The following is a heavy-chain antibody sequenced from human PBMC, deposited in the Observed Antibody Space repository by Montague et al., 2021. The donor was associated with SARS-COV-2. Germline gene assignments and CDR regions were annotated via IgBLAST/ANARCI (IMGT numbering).Heavy chain of an antibody. CDR1: GGSIITGSNFY. V-gene: IGHV4-61*02. CDR3: AKPLATGNYYY. J-gene: IGHJ4*02. D-gene: IGHD1-1*01. CDR2: IHSSGGT. Sequence: TLSLTCAVSGGSIITGSNFYWGWIRQSAGKGLEWIGRIHSSGGTNYNPSLKSRLTMSVDSSANQFSLKLTSVTAADTAVYYCAKPLATGNYYYWGQGTLVTVSS.